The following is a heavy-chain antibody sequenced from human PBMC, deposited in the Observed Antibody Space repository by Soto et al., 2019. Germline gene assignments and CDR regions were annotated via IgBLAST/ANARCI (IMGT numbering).Heavy chain of an antibody. Sequence: SVKVSCTASGGTFSSYAISWVRQAPGQGLEWMGGIIPIFGTANYAQKFQGRVTITADESTSTAYMELSSLRSEDTAVYYCARVLLTIVATKARDYYYYGMDVWGQGTTVTVSS. CDR1: GGTFSSYA. CDR3: ARVLLTIVATKARDYYYYGMDV. V-gene: IGHV1-69*13. J-gene: IGHJ6*02. CDR2: IIPIFGTA. D-gene: IGHD5-12*01.